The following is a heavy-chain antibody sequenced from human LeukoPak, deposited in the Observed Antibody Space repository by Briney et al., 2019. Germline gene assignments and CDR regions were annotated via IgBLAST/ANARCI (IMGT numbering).Heavy chain of an antibody. CDR3: ARGVGYCSSTSCYPYYGMDV. D-gene: IGHD2-2*03. J-gene: IGHJ6*02. Sequence: PSETLSLTCAVSGGSISSGGYSWSWIRQPPGKGLEWIGYIYHSGSTYYNPSLKSRVTISVDRSKNQFSLKLSSVTAADTAVYYCARGVGYCSSTSCYPYYGMDVWGQGTTVTASS. CDR1: GGSISSGGYS. V-gene: IGHV4-30-2*01. CDR2: IYHSGST.